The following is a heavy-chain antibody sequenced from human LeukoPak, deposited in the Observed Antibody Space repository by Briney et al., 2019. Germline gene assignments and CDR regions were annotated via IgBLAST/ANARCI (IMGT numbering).Heavy chain of an antibody. J-gene: IGHJ4*02. CDR1: GGSISSYY. CDR3: ARDSRWDCISFDY. Sequence: KASETLSLTCTVSGGSISSYYWSWIRQPPGKGLEWIGYIYYSGSTNYNPSLKSRVTISVDTSKNQFSLNLSSVTAADTAVYYCARDSRWDCISFDYWGQGTLVTVSP. CDR2: IYYSGST. D-gene: IGHD1-26*01. V-gene: IGHV4-59*01.